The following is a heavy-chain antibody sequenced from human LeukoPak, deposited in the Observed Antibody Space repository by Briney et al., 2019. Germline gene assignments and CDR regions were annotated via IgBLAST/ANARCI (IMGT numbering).Heavy chain of an antibody. J-gene: IGHJ2*01. CDR1: GFTFSSYA. D-gene: IGHD6-13*01. Sequence: GRSLRLSCAASGFTFSSYAMHWVRQAPGKGLEWVAVISYDGSNKYYADSVKGRFTISRDNAKNSLYLQMNSLRAEDTAVYYCARKYSSSWSHQYRYFDLWGRGTLVTVSS. CDR3: ARKYSSSWSHQYRYFDL. V-gene: IGHV3-30-3*01. CDR2: ISYDGSNK.